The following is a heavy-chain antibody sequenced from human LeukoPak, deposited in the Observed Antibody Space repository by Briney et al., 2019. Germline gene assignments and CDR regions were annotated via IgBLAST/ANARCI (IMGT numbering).Heavy chain of an antibody. Sequence: ASVKVSCKASGYTFTDYHMHWVRQAPGQGLEWMGWISPTSGGTNYAKKFQGRVTMTRDTSISTAYLDLSSLISDDTAVYYCARDGTFDIWGQGTMVTVSS. CDR2: ISPTSGGT. J-gene: IGHJ3*02. CDR1: GYTFTDYH. V-gene: IGHV1-2*02. CDR3: ARDGTFDI.